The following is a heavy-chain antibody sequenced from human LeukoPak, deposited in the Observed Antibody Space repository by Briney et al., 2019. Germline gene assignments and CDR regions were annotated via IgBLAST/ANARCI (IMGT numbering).Heavy chain of an antibody. D-gene: IGHD6-19*01. J-gene: IGHJ5*02. CDR3: AGEMAGILAWFDP. CDR1: GGSLSGFY. V-gene: IGHV4-34*01. Sequence: PSETLSLTCDVYGGSLSGFYWSWIRQPPGKGLEWIGEINQSGSTNYNPSLKSRVTISVDTSKNQFSLKLSSVTAADTAVYYCAGEMAGILAWFDPWGQGTLVTVSS. CDR2: INQSGST.